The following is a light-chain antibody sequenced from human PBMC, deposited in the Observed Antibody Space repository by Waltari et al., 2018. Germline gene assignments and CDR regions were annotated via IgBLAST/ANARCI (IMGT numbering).Light chain of an antibody. J-gene: IGLJ2*01. V-gene: IGLV2-8*01. CDR1: SSDFGGFKY. CDR3: SSYAGSNNYVL. CDR2: EVN. Sequence: QSALTQPPSASGSPGQSVTISCTGTSSDFGGFKYVSWYQQHPGKAPKLMIYEVNNRPSGVPDRFSGSKSGNTASLTVSGLQAEDEADYYCSSYAGSNNYVLFGGGTKLTVL.